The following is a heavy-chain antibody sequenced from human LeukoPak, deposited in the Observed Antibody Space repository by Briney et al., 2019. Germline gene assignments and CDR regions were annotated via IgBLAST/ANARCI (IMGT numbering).Heavy chain of an antibody. J-gene: IGHJ3*02. CDR1: GGSISSYY. CDR3: AREGALCYYDSSGYYFNDSFDI. Sequence: SETLSLTCTVSGGSISSYYWSWIRQPPGKGLVWIGYIYYSGSTNYNPSLKSRVIISVDTSKNQFSLKLSSVTAADTAVYYCAREGALCYYDSSGYYFNDSFDIWGQGTMVTVSS. CDR2: IYYSGST. D-gene: IGHD3-22*01. V-gene: IGHV4-59*01.